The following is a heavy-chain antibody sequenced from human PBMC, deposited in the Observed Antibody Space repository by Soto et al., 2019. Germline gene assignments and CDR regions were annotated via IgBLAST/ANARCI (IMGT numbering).Heavy chain of an antibody. D-gene: IGHD5-12*01. J-gene: IGHJ4*02. CDR2: IIPIFGTA. CDR1: GGTFSSYA. V-gene: IGHV1-69*13. Sequence: SVKVSCKASGGTFSSYAISWVRQAPGQGLEWMGGIIPIFGTANYAQKFQGRVTITADESTSTAYMELSSLRSEDTAVYYCARQNRDGYNYLDYWGQGTLVTAPQ. CDR3: ARQNRDGYNYLDY.